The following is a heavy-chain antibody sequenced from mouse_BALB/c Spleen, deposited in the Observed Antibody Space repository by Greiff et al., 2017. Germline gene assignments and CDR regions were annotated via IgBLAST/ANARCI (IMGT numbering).Heavy chain of an antibody. V-gene: IGHV5-6-5*01. Sequence: EVKVVESGGGLVKPGGSLKLSCAASGFTFSSYAMSWVRQTPEKRLEWVASISSGGSTYYPDSVKGRFTISRDNARNILYLQMSSLRSEDTAMYYCARFEGYYFDYWGQGTTLTVSS. J-gene: IGHJ2*01. CDR2: ISSGGST. D-gene: IGHD3-2*02. CDR1: GFTFSSYA. CDR3: ARFEGYYFDY.